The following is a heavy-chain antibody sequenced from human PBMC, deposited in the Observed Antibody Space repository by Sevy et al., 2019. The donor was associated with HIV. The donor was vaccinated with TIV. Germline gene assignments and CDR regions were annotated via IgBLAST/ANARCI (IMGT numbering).Heavy chain of an antibody. V-gene: IGHV3-30*18. CDR2: ILHDGSYR. CDR3: AKNRLPGGSYFSRHGLDV. J-gene: IGHJ6*02. Sequence: GGSLRLSCAASGFTFSSYDMHWVRQAPGKGLEWVAIILHDGSYREYVDSVGGRFTISRDNSKNTMYLQMNGLSIEDTAVYYCAKNRLPGGSYFSRHGLDVWGRGTTVTVSS. D-gene: IGHD3-10*01. CDR1: GFTFSSYD.